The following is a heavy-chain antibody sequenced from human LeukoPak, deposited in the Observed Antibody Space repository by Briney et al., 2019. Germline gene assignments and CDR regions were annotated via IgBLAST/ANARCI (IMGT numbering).Heavy chain of an antibody. J-gene: IGHJ4*02. CDR2: ISTSGDRT. V-gene: IGHV3-23*01. CDR3: AKGEEYYGSATNYFDN. D-gene: IGHD3-10*01. CDR1: GFTFSSYS. Sequence: HARGSRRISCAASGFTFSSYSMNWLRQAQGKGLHWVSHISTSGDRTYYADSVKGRLTISRANSKNTLYLQMNTLRAEDTAVYYCAKGEEYYGSATNYFDNWGQGTLVTVSS.